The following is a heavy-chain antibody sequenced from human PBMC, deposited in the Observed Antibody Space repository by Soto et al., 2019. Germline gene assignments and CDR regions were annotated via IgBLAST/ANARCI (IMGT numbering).Heavy chain of an antibody. CDR2: ISGSGGST. D-gene: IGHD1-7*01. Sequence: PGGSMRLSCAASGFTFSSYAMNWVRQEPGKGLEWVSAISGSGGSTYYADSVKGRFTISRDSSKNTLYLQMNSLRAEDTAVYYCAKGNSWSPALVLDIWGQGTMVTVSS. CDR3: AKGNSWSPALVLDI. V-gene: IGHV3-23*01. CDR1: GFTFSSYA. J-gene: IGHJ3*02.